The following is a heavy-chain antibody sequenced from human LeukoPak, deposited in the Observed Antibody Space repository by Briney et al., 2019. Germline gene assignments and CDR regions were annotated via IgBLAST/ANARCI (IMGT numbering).Heavy chain of an antibody. CDR2: INPNSGVT. J-gene: IGHJ4*02. CDR1: GYTFTRYY. V-gene: IGHV1-2*02. Sequence: ASVKVSCKPSGYTFTRYYIHWVRQAPGRGLEWMGWINPNSGVTHYPQKFQGRVTMTRDTSIRTAYMEVSSLRSDDTAVYYRARGQQWLEAFDYWGLGTLVTVSS. D-gene: IGHD6-19*01. CDR3: ARGQQWLEAFDY.